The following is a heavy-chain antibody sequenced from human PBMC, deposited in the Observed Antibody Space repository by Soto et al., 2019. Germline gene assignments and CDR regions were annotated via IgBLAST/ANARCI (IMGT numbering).Heavy chain of an antibody. Sequence: EVQLVESGGGLVQPGGSLRLSCAASGFSFSDYWMTWVRQAPGKGLEWVANIKQDGSDKYYVDSVKGRFTISRDNAKNSRYLQMKNLRAEDTAVYYCAKRYSPIDHWGQGTLITVSS. J-gene: IGHJ4*02. CDR1: GFSFSDYW. V-gene: IGHV3-7*01. CDR3: AKRYSPIDH. CDR2: IKQDGSDK. D-gene: IGHD1-1*01.